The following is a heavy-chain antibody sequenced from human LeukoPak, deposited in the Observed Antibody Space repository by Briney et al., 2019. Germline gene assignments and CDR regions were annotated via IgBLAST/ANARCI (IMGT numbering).Heavy chain of an antibody. J-gene: IGHJ4*02. V-gene: IGHV3-23*01. D-gene: IGHD5-12*01. Sequence: GGSLRLSCAASGFSFSSYAMSWVRQAPGNGLEWVSVVSGRGDSTNYAESVKGRFTIFRDNSKNMLYLQMSSLRAEDMALYYCAKMGDIVTTIVDFWGQGTLVTVSS. CDR3: AKMGDIVTTIVDF. CDR1: GFSFSSYA. CDR2: VSGRGDST.